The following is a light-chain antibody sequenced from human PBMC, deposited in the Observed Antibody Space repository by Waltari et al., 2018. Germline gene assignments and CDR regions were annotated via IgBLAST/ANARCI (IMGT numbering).Light chain of an antibody. J-gene: IGKJ4*01. Sequence: DIQMTQSPSSLSASVGDRVTITCRASQSISSYLNWYQQKPGKAPKLLIYAASSLQSGIPSRFSGSGSGTDFALTITSLQPEDLGTYYCQQTYSTPGLTFGGGPRWRSN. CDR2: AAS. V-gene: IGKV1-39*01. CDR3: QQTYSTPGLT. CDR1: QSISSY.